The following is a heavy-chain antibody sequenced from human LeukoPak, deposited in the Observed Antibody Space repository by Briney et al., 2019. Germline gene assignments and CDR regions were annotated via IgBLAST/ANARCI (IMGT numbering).Heavy chain of an antibody. J-gene: IGHJ4*02. CDR3: ARETNYYDFWSGYSEKRFDY. V-gene: IGHV1-8*01. CDR1: GYTFTSYD. Sequence: GASVKVSCKASGYTFTSYDINWVRQATGQGLEWMGWMNPNSGNTGYAQKFQGRVTMTRNTSISTAYMELSSLRSEDTAVYYCARETNYYDFWSGYSEKRFDYWGQGTLVTVSS. D-gene: IGHD3-3*01. CDR2: MNPNSGNT.